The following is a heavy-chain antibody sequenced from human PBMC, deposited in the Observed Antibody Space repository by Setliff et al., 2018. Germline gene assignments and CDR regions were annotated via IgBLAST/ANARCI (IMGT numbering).Heavy chain of an antibody. CDR1: GASINSLSW. Sequence: SETLSLTCTVSGASINSLSWWSWIRQPAGKGLEWIGRVYSNVGTNFNPSLKSRVTMSVDASKNQISLKLMSVTAADTAVYYCASRNSDGGPEYFQHWGQGALVTVSS. V-gene: IGHV4-4*07. CDR2: VYSNVGT. D-gene: IGHD1-26*01. J-gene: IGHJ1*01. CDR3: ASRNSDGGPEYFQH.